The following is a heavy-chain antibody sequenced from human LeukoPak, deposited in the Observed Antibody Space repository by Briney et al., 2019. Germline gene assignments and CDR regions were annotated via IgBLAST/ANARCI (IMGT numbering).Heavy chain of an antibody. CDR1: GYTFTTYA. J-gene: IGHJ4*02. CDR3: ARGRWTAHIVGYYFDY. V-gene: IGHV1-3*03. D-gene: IGHD2-21*01. Sequence: ASVKVSCKASGYTFTTYAINWVRQAPGQRLEWMGWINAGNGNTKYSQEFQGRVTITRDPSANTAYMELSSLRSEDMAVYYCARGRWTAHIVGYYFDYWGQGTLVTVSS. CDR2: INAGNGNT.